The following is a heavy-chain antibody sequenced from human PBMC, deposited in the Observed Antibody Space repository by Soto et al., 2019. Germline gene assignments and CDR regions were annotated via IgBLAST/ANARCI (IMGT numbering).Heavy chain of an antibody. CDR1: GFTFSGSW. J-gene: IGHJ4*02. CDR3: GRDCAYTTLDY. Sequence: PGGSLRLSCAASGFTFSGSWMAWVRQTPDKGLAWLANINQDGSEKYYVDSVKGRFTVSRDNAKNSLYLQMSGLRAEDTAVYYCGRDCAYTTLDYWGQGTLVTVSS. V-gene: IGHV3-7*01. CDR2: INQDGSEK. D-gene: IGHD5-18*01.